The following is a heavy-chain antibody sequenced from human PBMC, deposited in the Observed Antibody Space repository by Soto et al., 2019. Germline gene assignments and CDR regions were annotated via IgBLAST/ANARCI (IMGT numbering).Heavy chain of an antibody. CDR3: ASQAFLAAADPDAFDI. CDR1: GDSVSSNSAA. V-gene: IGHV6-1*01. D-gene: IGHD6-13*01. CDR2: TYYRSKWYN. Sequence: QVQLQQSGPGLVKPSQTLSLTCAISGDSVSSNSAAWNWIRQSPSRGLEWLGRTYYRSKWYNDYAVSVKSPITINPDTSKNQCSLQLNSVAPEDTAVYYCASQAFLAAADPDAFDIWGQGTMVTVSS. J-gene: IGHJ3*02.